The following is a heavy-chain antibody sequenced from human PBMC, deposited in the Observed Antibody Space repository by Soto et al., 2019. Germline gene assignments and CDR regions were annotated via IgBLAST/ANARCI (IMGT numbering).Heavy chain of an antibody. Sequence: PGGSLSLSCAASGFHFSSYAMSWVRQAPGKGLEWVSAISGSGGSTYYADSVKGRFTISRDNSKNTLYLQMNSLRAEDTAVYYCAPLRFLEWFFDYWGQGTLVTVSS. D-gene: IGHD3-3*01. V-gene: IGHV3-23*01. J-gene: IGHJ4*02. CDR1: GFHFSSYA. CDR2: ISGSGGST. CDR3: APLRFLEWFFDY.